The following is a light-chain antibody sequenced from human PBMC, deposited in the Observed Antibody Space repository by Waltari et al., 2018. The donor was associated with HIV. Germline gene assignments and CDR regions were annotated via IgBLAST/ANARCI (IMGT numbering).Light chain of an antibody. CDR2: DVT. Sequence: QSALTQPPSVSGSPGQSVTISCPGTSSHVGGYSYVSWYQQHPAKAPKVVIYDVTKRPSGAPDRFSGSKSGNTASLTISGLQAEDEADYYCCSYAGSYKYILGSGTKVTVL. J-gene: IGLJ1*01. CDR1: SSHVGGYSY. CDR3: CSYAGSYKYI. V-gene: IGLV2-11*01.